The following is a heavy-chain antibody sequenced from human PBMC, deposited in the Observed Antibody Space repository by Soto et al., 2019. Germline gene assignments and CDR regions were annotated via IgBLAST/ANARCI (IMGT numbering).Heavy chain of an antibody. J-gene: IGHJ4*02. D-gene: IGHD4-17*01. CDR3: ARDCTPPMTTVTYFDY. V-gene: IGHV3-48*02. Sequence: EVQLVESGGGLVQPGGSLRLSCAASGFTFSSYSMNWVRQAPGKGLEWVSYISSSSSTIYYADSVKGRFTISRDNAKNSLYLQINSLRDEDTDVYYCARDCTPPMTTVTYFDYWGQVTLVTVSS. CDR2: ISSSSSTI. CDR1: GFTFSSYS.